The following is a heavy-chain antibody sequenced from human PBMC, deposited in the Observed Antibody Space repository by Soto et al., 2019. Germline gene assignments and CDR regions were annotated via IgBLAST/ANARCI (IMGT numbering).Heavy chain of an antibody. J-gene: IGHJ4*02. CDR1: GFSLTTSGVG. Sequence: QITLKESGPTLVKPTQTLTLTCTFSGFSLTTSGVGVGWIRQPPGKALEWLALIYWDDDKRYSPSLKDRLTITQYTSKYRAVLSATYFDSSDKGTYYPSHSVFGENWPFDYWGQGTLVTVSS. D-gene: IGHD3-10*01. CDR3: SHSVFGENWPFDY. CDR2: IYWDDDK. V-gene: IGHV2-5*02.